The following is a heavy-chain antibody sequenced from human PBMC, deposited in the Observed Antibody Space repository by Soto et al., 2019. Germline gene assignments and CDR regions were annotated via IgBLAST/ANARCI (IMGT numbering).Heavy chain of an antibody. CDR3: XXXXXXXXXXXFDY. CDR1: GLTFSSYG. V-gene: IGHV3-30*03. CDR2: ISYDGSDK. J-gene: IGHJ4*02. Sequence: QVQLVESGGGVVQPGRSLRLSCPASGLTFSSYGMHWVRQAPGKGLEWVAAISYDGSDKYYADSVKGRFTISRDNSKNTLYLQMNSLRAXXXXXXXXXXXXXXXXXXXFDYWGQGTLVTVSS.